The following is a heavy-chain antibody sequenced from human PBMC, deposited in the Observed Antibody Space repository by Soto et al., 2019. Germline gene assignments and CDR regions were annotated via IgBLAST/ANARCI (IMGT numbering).Heavy chain of an antibody. CDR1: GYTFASHY. Sequence: QVQLVQSGAEVKKPGASVKVSCQASGYTFASHYIHWVRQAPGQGLEWMGVINPNGGNTRYAQRFQDRLTLTTDTPTNTVCLDLSSLSSDDTAVYYCGRDTSGLDYWGQGTLVTVSS. J-gene: IGHJ4*02. V-gene: IGHV1-46*01. CDR2: INPNGGNT. CDR3: GRDTSGLDY.